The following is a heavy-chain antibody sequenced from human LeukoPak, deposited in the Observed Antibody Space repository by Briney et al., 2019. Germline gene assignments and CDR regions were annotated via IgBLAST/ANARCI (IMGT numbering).Heavy chain of an antibody. Sequence: GSLRLSCAASGFTFSSYGMQWVRQAPGKGLEWVTLIWYDGSNKYYAESVKGRFTISRDNSENTLYLQMNSLRAEDTAVYYCARDKGYSYGHAFDYWGQGTLVTVSS. V-gene: IGHV3-33*01. CDR3: ARDKGYSYGHAFDY. CDR2: IWYDGSNK. D-gene: IGHD5-18*01. CDR1: GFTFSSYG. J-gene: IGHJ4*02.